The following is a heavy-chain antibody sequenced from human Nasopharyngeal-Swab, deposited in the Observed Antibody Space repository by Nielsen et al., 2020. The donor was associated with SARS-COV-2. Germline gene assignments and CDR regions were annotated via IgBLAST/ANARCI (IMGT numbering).Heavy chain of an antibody. Sequence: ASVKVSCKASGYTFTSYAMNWVRQAPGQGLEWMGWINTNTGNPTYAQGFTGRFVFSLDTSVSTAYLQISSLKAEDTAVYYCARAMNDYDILTGYYPADYYYYGMDVWGQGTTVTVSS. CDR1: GYTFTSYA. D-gene: IGHD3-9*01. CDR2: INTNTGNP. J-gene: IGHJ6*02. V-gene: IGHV7-4-1*02. CDR3: ARAMNDYDILTGYYPADYYYYGMDV.